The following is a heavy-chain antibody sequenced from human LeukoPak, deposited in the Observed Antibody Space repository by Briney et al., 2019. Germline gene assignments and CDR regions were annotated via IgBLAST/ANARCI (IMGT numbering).Heavy chain of an antibody. Sequence: PXRSLXXSCAASGFTFDDYAMHWVRQAPGKGXEWVSGISWNSGSIGYADSVKGRFTISRDNAKNSLFLQMNSLRAEDTAVYYCTRATGVSGYSSDYWGQGTLVTVSS. D-gene: IGHD3-22*01. CDR3: TRATGVSGYSSDY. CDR1: GFTFDDYA. V-gene: IGHV3-9*01. CDR2: ISWNSGSI. J-gene: IGHJ4*02.